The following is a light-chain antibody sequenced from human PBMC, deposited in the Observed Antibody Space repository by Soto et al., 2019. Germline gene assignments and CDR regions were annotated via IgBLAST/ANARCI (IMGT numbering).Light chain of an antibody. CDR1: QSISSN. V-gene: IGKV1-39*01. CDR2: AAS. J-gene: IGKJ5*01. Sequence: DIQMTQSPSSLSASVGDRVTITCRASQSISSNLNWYQQKPGKAPKLLIYAASNLQSGVPSTFSGSGSGTDFTLTISSLQPEDFATYYCQQYYSFPPTFGQGTRLEIK. CDR3: QQYYSFPPT.